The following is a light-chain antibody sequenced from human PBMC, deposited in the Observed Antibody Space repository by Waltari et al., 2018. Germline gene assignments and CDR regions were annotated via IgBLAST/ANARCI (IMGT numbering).Light chain of an antibody. CDR3: YSLSDNNHAG. Sequence: SYELTQPSSVSVSPGQTARITCSGDLLPKKYTRWFQPTPGQAPVLVLYKATERPLGIPDRLSGSSSGTTVTLTITGARVEDEADYYCYSLSDNNHAGFGGGTKLTVL. CDR1: LLPKKY. V-gene: IGLV3-27*01. J-gene: IGLJ2*01. CDR2: KAT.